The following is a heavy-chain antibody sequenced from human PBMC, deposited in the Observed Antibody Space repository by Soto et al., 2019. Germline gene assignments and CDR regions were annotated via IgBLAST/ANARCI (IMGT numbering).Heavy chain of an antibody. Sequence: GASVKVSCKASGYTFTTYGISWVRQAPGQGLEWLGLINTSGGSTSYAQNLQGRVIMTTDTSTSTAYMELSSLRSEDTAVYYCARDSSSSAVTTDYYGMDVWGQGTTVTVSS. CDR2: INTSGGST. CDR3: ARDSSSSAVTTDYYGMDV. D-gene: IGHD4-17*01. V-gene: IGHV1-18*01. J-gene: IGHJ6*02. CDR1: GYTFTTYG.